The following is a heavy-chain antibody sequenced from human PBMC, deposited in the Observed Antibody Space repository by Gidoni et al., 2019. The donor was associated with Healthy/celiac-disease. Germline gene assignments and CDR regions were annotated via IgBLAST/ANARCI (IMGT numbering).Heavy chain of an antibody. CDR3: AKDIGYDSSGYYPTWDY. Sequence: EVQLVESGGGLVQPGRSLRLSCAASGFTFADYARHWVRKAPGKGLEWVSGISWNSGSIGYADSVKGRFTISRDNAKNSLYLQMNSLRAEDTALYYCAKDIGYDSSGYYPTWDYWGQGTLVTVSS. V-gene: IGHV3-9*01. J-gene: IGHJ4*02. D-gene: IGHD3-22*01. CDR1: GFTFADYA. CDR2: ISWNSGSI.